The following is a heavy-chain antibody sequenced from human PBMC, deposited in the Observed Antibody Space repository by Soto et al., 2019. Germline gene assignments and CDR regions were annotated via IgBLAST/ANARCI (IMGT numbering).Heavy chain of an antibody. CDR3: TGALGEESEAGGGFAH. V-gene: IGHV3-72*01. CDR2: SRNKANRYST. J-gene: IGHJ4*02. Sequence: EVQLVESGGGLVQPGGSLRLSCATSGFTFSDYYLDWVRQVPGKGLEWLGRSRNKANRYSTEYAASLKGRFSFSRDDSKPSVYLQRTSLGPGDTALYYCTGALGEESEAGGGFAHWGGGTLVTVSS. CDR1: GFTFSDYY. D-gene: IGHD3-10*01.